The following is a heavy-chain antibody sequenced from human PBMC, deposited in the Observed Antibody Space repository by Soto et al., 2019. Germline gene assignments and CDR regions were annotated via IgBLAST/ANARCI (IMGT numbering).Heavy chain of an antibody. J-gene: IGHJ6*03. CDR3: ARVFLVEDNVVVSYYYYYMDV. CDR2: ISAYNGNT. Sequence: SVKATSKVPGERETCSGIRSVCQATVQGHEKMGWISAYNGNTNYAQKLQGRVTMTTDTSTSTAYMELRSLRSDDTAVYYCARVFLVEDNVVVSYYYYYMDVWGKGTTVTVSS. CDR1: GERETCSG. D-gene: IGHD2-2*01. V-gene: IGHV1-18*01.